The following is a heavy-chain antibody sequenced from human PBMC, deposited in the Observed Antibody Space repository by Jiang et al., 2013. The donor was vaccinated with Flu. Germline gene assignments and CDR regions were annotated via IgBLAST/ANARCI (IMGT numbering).Heavy chain of an antibody. CDR3: AKDAGTGPPDYYYYGMDV. CDR2: ISSNGGST. Sequence: PGGSLRLSCAASGFTFSSYAMSWVRQAPGKGLEWVSGISSNGGSTYYADSVKGRFTISRDNSKNTLYVQMNSLRAEDTAVYYCAKDAGTGPPDYYYYGMDVWGKGTTVTVSS. J-gene: IGHJ6*04. V-gene: IGHV3-23*01. CDR1: GFTFSSYA. D-gene: IGHD1-14*01.